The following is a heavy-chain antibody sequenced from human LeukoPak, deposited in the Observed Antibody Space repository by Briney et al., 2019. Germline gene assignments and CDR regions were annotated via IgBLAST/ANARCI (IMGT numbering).Heavy chain of an antibody. Sequence: SETLSLTCAVYGGSFSGYYWSWIRQPPGKGLEWIGESDHSGSTNYNPSLKSRVTISVDTSKNQFSLKLSSVTAADTAVYYCARQHVEMATIAYFDYWGQGTLVTVSS. V-gene: IGHV4-34*01. J-gene: IGHJ4*02. CDR2: SDHSGST. D-gene: IGHD5-24*01. CDR3: ARQHVEMATIAYFDY. CDR1: GGSFSGYY.